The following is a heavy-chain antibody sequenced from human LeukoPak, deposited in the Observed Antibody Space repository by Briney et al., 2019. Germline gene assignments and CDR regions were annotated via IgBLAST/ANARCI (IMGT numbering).Heavy chain of an antibody. CDR2: INSDGSST. Sequence: GGSLRLSCAASGFTFSSYAMSWVRQAPGKGLVWVSRINSDGSSTSYADSVKGRFTISRDNAKNTLYLQMNSLRAEDTAVYYCARASGYDYSWFDPWGQGTLVTVSS. V-gene: IGHV3-74*01. CDR1: GFTFSSYA. D-gene: IGHD5-12*01. CDR3: ARASGYDYSWFDP. J-gene: IGHJ5*02.